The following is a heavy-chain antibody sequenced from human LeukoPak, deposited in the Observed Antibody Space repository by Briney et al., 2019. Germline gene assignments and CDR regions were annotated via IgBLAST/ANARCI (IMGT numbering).Heavy chain of an antibody. CDR1: GFSFSSYA. Sequence: GGPLRLSCATSGFSFSSYAMSWVRQAPGKGLEWVSAMSSSDDGRYYAASVRGRFTISRDTSRSTLYLQMNSLRAEDMAVYYCARVLHKRNYDSSVYYGYWGQGTLVTVSS. J-gene: IGHJ4*02. CDR2: MSSSDDGR. CDR3: ARVLHKRNYDSSVYYGY. V-gene: IGHV3-23*01. D-gene: IGHD3-22*01.